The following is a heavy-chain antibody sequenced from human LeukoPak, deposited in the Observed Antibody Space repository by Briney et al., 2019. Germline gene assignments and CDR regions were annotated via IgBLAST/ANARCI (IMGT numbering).Heavy chain of an antibody. CDR2: IGTAGDT. D-gene: IGHD1-26*01. Sequence: GGSLRLSCAASGFTLSSYAMHWVRQPAGKGLEWVSAIGTAGDTFYPGSVKGRFTISRENAKKSLFLQMNSLRVEDTAMYYCARQSTPHGNFDYWGQGTLVTVSS. V-gene: IGHV3-13*01. J-gene: IGHJ4*02. CDR3: ARQSTPHGNFDY. CDR1: GFTLSSYA.